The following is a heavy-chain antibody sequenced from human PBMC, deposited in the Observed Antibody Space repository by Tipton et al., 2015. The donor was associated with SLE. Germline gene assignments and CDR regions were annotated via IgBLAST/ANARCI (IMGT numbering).Heavy chain of an antibody. D-gene: IGHD1-26*01. CDR1: GGSISNYY. J-gene: IGHJ4*02. CDR3: ARGGGSYYDY. V-gene: IGHV4-59*08. CDR2: TYHSGMT. Sequence: TLSLTCTVSGGSISNYYCHWIRQSPGKGLEWIGYTYHSGMTNYNPSLKSRVTMSIDMSNNQFSLRVRSVTAADTAVYYCARGGGSYYDYWGQGTLVTVSS.